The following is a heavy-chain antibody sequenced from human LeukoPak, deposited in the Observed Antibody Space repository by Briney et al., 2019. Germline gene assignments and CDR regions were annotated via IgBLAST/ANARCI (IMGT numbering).Heavy chain of an antibody. D-gene: IGHD2-2*01. J-gene: IGHJ4*02. V-gene: IGHV3-23*01. Sequence: GGSLRLSCEASGSTFSSYAMSWFRQAPGKGLEWVSAISGSGGSTYYADSVNGRFTISRDNSKNTLYLQMSSLRAEDTAVYYCAKDDVVVPAAMDYWGQGTLVTVSS. CDR3: AKDDVVVPAAMDY. CDR2: ISGSGGST. CDR1: GSTFSSYA.